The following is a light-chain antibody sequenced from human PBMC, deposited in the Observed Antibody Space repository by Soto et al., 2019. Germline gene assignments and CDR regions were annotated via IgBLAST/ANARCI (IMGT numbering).Light chain of an antibody. CDR1: QSISKW. J-gene: IGKJ2*01. Sequence: DIQMTQSPSTLSASVGDRVTITCRASQSISKWLAGYQQKPGKAPKLLIYTASILESGVPSRFSGRGSETDFTLSINSLQPDDCATYYCQQCSRHSSTFGQGTKLELK. CDR3: QQCSRHSST. V-gene: IGKV1-5*03. CDR2: TAS.